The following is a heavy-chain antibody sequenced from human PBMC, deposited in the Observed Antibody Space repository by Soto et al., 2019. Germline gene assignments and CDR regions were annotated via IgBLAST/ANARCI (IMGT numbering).Heavy chain of an antibody. CDR1: GFTFSSYA. Sequence: LRLSCAASGFTFSSYAMHWVRQAPGKGLEYVSAISSNGGSTYYANSVKGRFTISRDNSKNTLYLQMGSLRAEDMAVYYCARGPRMFGELALCDYWGQGTLVTVSS. D-gene: IGHD3-10*02. CDR2: ISSNGGST. V-gene: IGHV3-64*01. J-gene: IGHJ4*02. CDR3: ARGPRMFGELALCDY.